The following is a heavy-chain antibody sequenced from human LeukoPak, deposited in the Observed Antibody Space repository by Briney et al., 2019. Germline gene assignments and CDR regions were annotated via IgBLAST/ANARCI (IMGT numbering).Heavy chain of an antibody. D-gene: IGHD2-2*01. CDR1: GFTFSSYA. CDR2: ISGSGGST. CDR3: ARGCSSTSCYGFDY. J-gene: IGHJ4*02. V-gene: IGHV3-23*01. Sequence: GGSLRLSCAASGFTFSSYAMSWVRQAPGKGLEWVSAISGSGGSTYYADPVKGRFTISRDNSKNTLYLQMNSLRAEDTAVYYCARGCSSTSCYGFDYWGQGTLVTVSS.